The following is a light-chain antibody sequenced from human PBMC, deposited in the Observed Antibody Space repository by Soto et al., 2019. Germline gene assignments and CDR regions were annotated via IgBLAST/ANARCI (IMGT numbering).Light chain of an antibody. CDR1: QDIRND. V-gene: IGKV1-17*01. CDR3: LQHNSYPRT. CDR2: AAS. J-gene: IGKJ1*01. Sequence: DIQMTQSPSSLSASVGDRVTIICRASQDIRNDLGWYQHKPGKAPKRLIYAASSLQSGVPSRFSGSGSGTEFTRTINSLQPEDFATYYCLQHNSYPRTFGQGTEVEIK.